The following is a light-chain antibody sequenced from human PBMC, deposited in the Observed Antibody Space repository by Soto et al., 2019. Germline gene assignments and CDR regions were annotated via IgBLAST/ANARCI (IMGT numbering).Light chain of an antibody. CDR3: QQYGSSPRGT. V-gene: IGKV3-20*01. CDR2: GAS. J-gene: IGKJ1*01. Sequence: EIVLTQSPGTLSLSPGERATLSCRASQSVSSSYLAWYQQKPGQAPRLLIYGASSRASGIPDRFNGSGSGPDFILTISRLEPEDFAVYYCQQYGSSPRGTFGQGTKVDIK. CDR1: QSVSSSY.